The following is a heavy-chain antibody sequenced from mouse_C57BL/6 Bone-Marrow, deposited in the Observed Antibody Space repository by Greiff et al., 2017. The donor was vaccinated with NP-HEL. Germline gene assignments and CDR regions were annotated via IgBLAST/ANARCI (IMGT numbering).Heavy chain of an antibody. CDR2: IEPSDSYT. J-gene: IGHJ4*01. Sequence: QVQLQQPGAELVMPGASVKLSCKASGYTFTSYWMHWVKPRPGQGLEWIGEIEPSDSYTNYNQKFKGKSTLTVDKSSSTAYMQLSSLTSEDSADYYCAKTAQATYAMDDWGQGTSVTVSS. D-gene: IGHD3-2*02. CDR3: AKTAQATYAMDD. CDR1: GYTFTSYW. V-gene: IGHV1-69*01.